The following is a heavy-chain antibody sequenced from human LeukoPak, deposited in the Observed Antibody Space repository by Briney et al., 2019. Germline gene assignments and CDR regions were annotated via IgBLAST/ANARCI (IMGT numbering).Heavy chain of an antibody. CDR3: ALGEHSGWRGP. J-gene: IGHJ5*02. D-gene: IGHD5-12*01. Sequence: GGSLRLSCAASGFTFSSYGMHWVRQAPGKGLEWVAVISYDGSNKYYADSVKGRFTISRDNSKNTLYPQMNSLRAEDTAVYYCALGEHSGWRGPWGQGTLVTVSS. CDR2: ISYDGSNK. V-gene: IGHV3-30*03. CDR1: GFTFSSYG.